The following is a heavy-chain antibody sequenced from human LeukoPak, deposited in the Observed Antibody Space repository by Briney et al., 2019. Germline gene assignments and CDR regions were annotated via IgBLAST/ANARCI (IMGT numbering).Heavy chain of an antibody. CDR3: ATFHYDSRGRFDY. CDR1: GYTFTAYY. V-gene: IGHV1-2*02. CDR2: INPNSGGT. D-gene: IGHD3-22*01. Sequence: GASVKVSCKASGYTFTAYYIHWVRQAPGQELEWMGWINPNSGGTQYAQMFQGRVTMTRDTSISTAYMELTRLRSDDTAIYYCATFHYDSRGRFDYWGQGTLVTVSS. J-gene: IGHJ4*02.